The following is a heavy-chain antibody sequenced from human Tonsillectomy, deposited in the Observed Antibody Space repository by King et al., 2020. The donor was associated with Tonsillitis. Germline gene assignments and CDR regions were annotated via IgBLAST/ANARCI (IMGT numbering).Heavy chain of an antibody. CDR1: GFTFSSYS. D-gene: IGHD1-20*01. V-gene: IGHV3-21*01. CDR3: ARDGGCLNWNVSPPGYYYYYGMDV. CDR2: ISSSSSYI. Sequence: QLVQSGGGLVKPGGSLRLSCAASGFTFSSYSMNWVRQAPGKGLEWVSSISSSSSYIYYADSVKGRFTISRDNAKNSLYLQMNSLRAEDTAVYYCARDGGCLNWNVSPPGYYYYYGMDVWGQGTTVTVSS. J-gene: IGHJ6*02.